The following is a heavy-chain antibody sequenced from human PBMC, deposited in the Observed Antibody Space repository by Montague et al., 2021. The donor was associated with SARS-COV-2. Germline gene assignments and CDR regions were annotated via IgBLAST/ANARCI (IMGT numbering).Heavy chain of an antibody. V-gene: IGHV3-23*01. Sequence: SLRLSCAASGFTFSSNAMSWVRQAPGKGLEWVSAISGSGGSTYYADSVKGRFTISRDNSKNTLYLQMNSLRAEDTAVYYCATSRFLEWLFTMDGTFDYWGQGTLVTVSS. CDR1: GFTFSSNA. CDR2: ISGSGGST. CDR3: ATSRFLEWLFTMDGTFDY. J-gene: IGHJ4*02. D-gene: IGHD3-3*01.